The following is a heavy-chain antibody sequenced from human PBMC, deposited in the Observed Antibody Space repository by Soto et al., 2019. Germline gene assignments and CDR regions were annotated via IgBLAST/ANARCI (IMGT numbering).Heavy chain of an antibody. Sequence: EVQLVESGGGLVKPGGSLRLSCAASGFTFSSYSMNWVRQAPGKGLEWVSSISSSSSYIYYADSVKGRFTISRDNAKNSLYLQMNSLRAEDTAVYYCAREGSGWDNAFDIWGQGTMVTVSS. CDR3: AREGSGWDNAFDI. D-gene: IGHD6-19*01. J-gene: IGHJ3*02. CDR1: GFTFSSYS. V-gene: IGHV3-21*01. CDR2: ISSSSSYI.